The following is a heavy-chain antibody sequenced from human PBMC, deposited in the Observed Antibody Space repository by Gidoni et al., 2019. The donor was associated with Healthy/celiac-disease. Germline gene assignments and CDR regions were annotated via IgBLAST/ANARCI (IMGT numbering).Heavy chain of an antibody. CDR3: TTGSTMVRGVTDY. J-gene: IGHJ4*02. V-gene: IGHV3-15*01. CDR1: GFTFSNAW. D-gene: IGHD3-10*01. Sequence: EVQLVESGGGLVKPGGSLRLSCAASGFTFSNAWMSWVRQAPGKGLEWVGRITSNTDGGTTDYAAPVKGRFTISRDDSKNTLYLQMNSLKTEDTAVYYCTTGSTMVRGVTDYWGQGTLVTVSS. CDR2: ITSNTDGGTT.